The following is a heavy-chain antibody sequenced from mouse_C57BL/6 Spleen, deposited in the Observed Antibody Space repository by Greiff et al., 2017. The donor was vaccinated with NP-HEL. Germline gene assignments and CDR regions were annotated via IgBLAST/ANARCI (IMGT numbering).Heavy chain of an antibody. Sequence: QVQLQQPGAELVMPGASVKLSCKASGYTFTSCWMHWVKQRPGQGLEWIGEIDPSDSYTNYNQKFKGKSTLTVDKSSSTAYMQLSSLTSEDSAVYYCARGLYRYFDVWGTGTTVTVSS. CDR1: GYTFTSCW. V-gene: IGHV1-69*01. CDR2: IDPSDSYT. D-gene: IGHD3-1*01. J-gene: IGHJ1*03. CDR3: ARGLYRYFDV.